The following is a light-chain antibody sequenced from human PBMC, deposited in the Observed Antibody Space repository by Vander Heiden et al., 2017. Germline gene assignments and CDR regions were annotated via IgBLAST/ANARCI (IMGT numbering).Light chain of an antibody. V-gene: IGLV1-47*01. J-gene: IGLJ3*02. CDR3: AAPDESRSCWV. Sequence: PKQRVTISCSGSSSNIGSNYVYWYQQLPGTAPKLLIYGNNQRPSGVPDRFSASNYGTSAYLALPWLRSGDVVDYYFAAPDESRSCWVFGGGTKLTVL. CDR1: SSNIGSNY. CDR2: GNN.